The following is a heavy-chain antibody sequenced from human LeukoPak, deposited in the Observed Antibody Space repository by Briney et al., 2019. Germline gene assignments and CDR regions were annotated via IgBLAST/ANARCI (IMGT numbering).Heavy chain of an antibody. CDR2: ISSDSRYI. V-gene: IGHV3-21*01. Sequence: GGSLRLSCAASGFSFSFYSMNWVRQAPGKGLEWVSSISSDSRYIYYADSVKGRFTISRDNAKNSLYLQMNSLRAEDTAVYYCATDYAGNSLWYYYGLGVWGQGTTVTVSS. J-gene: IGHJ6*02. CDR1: GFSFSFYS. D-gene: IGHD4-23*01. CDR3: ATDYAGNSLWYYYGLGV.